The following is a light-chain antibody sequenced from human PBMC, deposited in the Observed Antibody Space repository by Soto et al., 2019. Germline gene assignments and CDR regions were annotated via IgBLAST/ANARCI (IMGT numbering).Light chain of an antibody. CDR2: GAS. CDR1: HFVASSY. V-gene: IGKV3-20*01. J-gene: IGKJ1*01. CDR3: QQYGSSPGT. Sequence: EIVLTQSPGTLSLSPGEGATLSCRASHFVASSYVAWYQQKPGQAPRLLIYGASSRATGIPDRFSGSGSGTDFTLTISRLEPEDFAVYYCQQYGSSPGTFGQGTKVEIK.